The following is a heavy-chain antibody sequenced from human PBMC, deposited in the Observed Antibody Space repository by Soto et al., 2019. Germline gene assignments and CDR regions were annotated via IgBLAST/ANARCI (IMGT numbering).Heavy chain of an antibody. Sequence: QVQLVESGGGVVQPGRSLRLSCAASGFTFSSYGMHWVRQAPGKGLEWVAVISYDGSNKYYADSVKGRFTISRDNSKNTPYLQMNSLRAEDTAVYYCAKEGTGRYYGSGSYPYYFDYWGQGTLVTVSS. V-gene: IGHV3-30*18. D-gene: IGHD3-10*01. CDR2: ISYDGSNK. CDR3: AKEGTGRYYGSGSYPYYFDY. CDR1: GFTFSSYG. J-gene: IGHJ4*02.